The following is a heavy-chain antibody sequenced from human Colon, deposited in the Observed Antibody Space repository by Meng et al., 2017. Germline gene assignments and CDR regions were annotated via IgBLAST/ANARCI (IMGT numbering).Heavy chain of an antibody. D-gene: IGHD3-22*01. V-gene: IGHV4-4*02. J-gene: IGHJ4*02. CDR1: GGSITNDNW. CDR3: ARDFHSTMTVFDS. Sequence: QLQESGPGLVKTSGTLSFTCAVSGGSITNDNWWSWVRQPPGKGLEWIGEIFHAGNTNYNPSLKSRVTMSLDKSKNQFSLTLTSVTAADTAVYYCARDFHSTMTVFDSWGQGTLVTVSS. CDR2: IFHAGNT.